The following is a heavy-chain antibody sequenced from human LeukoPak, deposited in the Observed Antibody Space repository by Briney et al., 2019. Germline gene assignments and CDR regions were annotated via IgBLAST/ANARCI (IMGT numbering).Heavy chain of an antibody. J-gene: IGHJ4*02. CDR3: AKNQLQSIDY. CDR1: GFTFSSYG. D-gene: IGHD1-14*01. CDR2: IRYDGGNK. V-gene: IGHV3-30*02. Sequence: PGGSLRLSCAASGFTFSSYGMHWVRQAPGKGLEWVAFIRYDGGNKYYADSVKGRFTISRDNSKNTLHLQMNSLRAEDTAVYYCAKNQLQSIDYWGQGTLVTVSS.